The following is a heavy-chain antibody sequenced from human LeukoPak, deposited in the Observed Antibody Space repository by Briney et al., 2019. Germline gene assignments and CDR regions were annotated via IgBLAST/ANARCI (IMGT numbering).Heavy chain of an antibody. J-gene: IGHJ4*02. V-gene: IGHV3-23*01. D-gene: IGHD3-10*01. CDR3: AKDQTQWFGELLYTDY. CDR2: ISGSGGST. CDR1: GFTFSSYA. Sequence: PGGSLRLSCAASGFTFSSYAMSWVRQAPGKGLEWVSAISGSGGSTYYADSVKGRFTISRDNPKNTLYLQMNSLRAEDTAVYYCAKDQTQWFGELLYTDYWGQGTLVTVSS.